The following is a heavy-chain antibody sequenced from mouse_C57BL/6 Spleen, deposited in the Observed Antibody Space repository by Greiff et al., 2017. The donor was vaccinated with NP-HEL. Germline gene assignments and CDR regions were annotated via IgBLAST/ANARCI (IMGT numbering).Heavy chain of an antibody. CDR1: GFNIKNTY. CDR2: IDPANGNT. CDR3: ARSITTVVEGYYFDY. J-gene: IGHJ2*01. Sequence: EVQLKESVAELVRPGASVKLSCTASGFNIKNTYMHWVKQRPEQGLEWIGRIDPANGNTKYAPKFQGKATITADTSSNTAYLQLSSLTSEDTAIYYCARSITTVVEGYYFDYWGQGTTLTVSS. D-gene: IGHD1-1*01. V-gene: IGHV14-3*01.